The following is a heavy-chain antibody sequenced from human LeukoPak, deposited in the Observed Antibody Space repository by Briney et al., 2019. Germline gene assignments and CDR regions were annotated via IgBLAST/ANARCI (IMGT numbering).Heavy chain of an antibody. J-gene: IGHJ4*02. CDR1: GFTFSSYS. Sequence: GGSLRLSCAASGFTFSSYSMNWVRQAPGKGLDWVSYISSSSSTIYYADSVRGRFTISRDNAQNSLFLQMNSLRAEDTAVYYCARDSSPDYWGQGTLVTVSS. CDR2: ISSSSSTI. CDR3: ARDSSPDY. V-gene: IGHV3-48*01. D-gene: IGHD6-13*01.